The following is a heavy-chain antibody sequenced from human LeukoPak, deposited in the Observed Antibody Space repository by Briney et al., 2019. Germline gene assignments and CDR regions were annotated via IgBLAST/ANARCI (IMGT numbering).Heavy chain of an antibody. Sequence: GASVTVSCKASGYIFTAYFIHWVRQAPGQGLEWMGWINPNNGDTKYAQKFQGRITMTRDSSLSTAYMELSSLRSDDTAVYYCVRDGYCSRSNCLWAGWFDPWGQGTLLTVSS. D-gene: IGHD2-2*01. CDR3: VRDGYCSRSNCLWAGWFDP. J-gene: IGHJ5*02. V-gene: IGHV1-2*02. CDR1: GYIFTAYF. CDR2: INPNNGDT.